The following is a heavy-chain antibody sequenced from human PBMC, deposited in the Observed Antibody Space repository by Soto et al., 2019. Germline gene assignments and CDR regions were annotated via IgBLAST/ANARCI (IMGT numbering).Heavy chain of an antibody. CDR1: GYSFTSYW. CDR2: IYPGDSDT. J-gene: IGHJ6*02. V-gene: IGHV5-51*01. D-gene: IGHD6-19*01. Sequence: GESLKISCKGSGYSFTSYWIGWVRQMPGKGLEWMGIIYPGDSDTRYSPSFQGQVTISADKSISTAYLQWSSLKASDTAMYYCARQGGQWLPTGGDYYYYGMDVWGQGTTVTVSS. CDR3: ARQGGQWLPTGGDYYYYGMDV.